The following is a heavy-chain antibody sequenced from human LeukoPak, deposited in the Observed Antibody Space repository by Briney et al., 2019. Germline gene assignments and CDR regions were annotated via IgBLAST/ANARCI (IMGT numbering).Heavy chain of an antibody. CDR3: ALYDFWSRYVVD. D-gene: IGHD3-3*01. Sequence: SETLSLTCTVSGGSISSGDYYWRWIRQPPRKGLEWIGYIYYSGSTYYNPSLKSRVTISVDTSKNQFSLKLSSVTAADTAVHYCALYDFWSRYVVDWGQGTLVTVSS. J-gene: IGHJ4*02. CDR2: IYYSGST. CDR1: GGSISSGDYY. V-gene: IGHV4-30-4*01.